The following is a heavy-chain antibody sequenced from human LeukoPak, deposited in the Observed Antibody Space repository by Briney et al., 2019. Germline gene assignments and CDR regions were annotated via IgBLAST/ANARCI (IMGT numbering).Heavy chain of an antibody. CDR1: GYTLTSSD. J-gene: IGHJ4*02. V-gene: IGHV1-8*03. D-gene: IGHD2-2*01. CDR3: ATHTSYIDY. CDR2: MKPNSGNT. Sequence: ASVKVSCKASGYTLTSSDINWVRQTTGQGLEWMGRMKPNSGNTGYAQKFQGRVTITRNTSISTAYMELSSLRSDDTAVYYWATHTSYIDYWGQGTLVTVSS.